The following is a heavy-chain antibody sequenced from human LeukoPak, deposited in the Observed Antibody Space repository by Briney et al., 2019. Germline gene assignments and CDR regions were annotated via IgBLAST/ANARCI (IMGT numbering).Heavy chain of an antibody. J-gene: IGHJ4*02. CDR3: ARDVDTAMATFDY. CDR2: ISSSASTI. Sequence: GGSLRLSCAASGFRFSSYEMNWVRQAPGKGLEWVSYISSSASTIYYADSVKGRFTISRDNAKNSLYLQMNSLRAEDTAVYYCARDVDTAMATFDYWGQGTLVTVSS. CDR1: GFRFSSYE. D-gene: IGHD5-18*01. V-gene: IGHV3-48*03.